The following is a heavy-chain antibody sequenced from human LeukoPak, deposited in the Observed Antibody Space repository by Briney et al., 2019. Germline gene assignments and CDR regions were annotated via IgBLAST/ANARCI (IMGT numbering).Heavy chain of an antibody. Sequence: GGSLRLSCAASGFIFSSQGLHWVRQAPGKGLEWVAYISYDGSNQYYVDSVKGRFTISRDDSKNTLELQMNGLRTEDTAMYYCTKGFKFGELSLEFWGQGTLVIVTS. D-gene: IGHD3-10*01. CDR2: ISYDGSNQ. CDR1: GFIFSSQG. CDR3: TKGFKFGELSLEF. V-gene: IGHV3-30*18. J-gene: IGHJ4*02.